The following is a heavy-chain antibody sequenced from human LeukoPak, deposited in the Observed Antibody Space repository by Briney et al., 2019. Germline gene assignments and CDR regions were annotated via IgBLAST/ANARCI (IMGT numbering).Heavy chain of an antibody. CDR2: IYYSEST. D-gene: IGHD6-13*01. Sequence: PGGSLRLSCAASGFTFSSYSMNWVRQAPGKGLEWIGSIYYSESTYYSPSLKSRVTMSVDTSKNHFSLKLSSVTASDTAVYYCARHFRYSSSWTGWFDPWGQGTLVTVSS. CDR1: GFTFSSYSMN. V-gene: IGHV4-39*01. J-gene: IGHJ5*02. CDR3: ARHFRYSSSWTGWFDP.